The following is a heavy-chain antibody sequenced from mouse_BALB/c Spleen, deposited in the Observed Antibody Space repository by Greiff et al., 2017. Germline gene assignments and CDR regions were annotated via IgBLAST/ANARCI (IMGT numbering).Heavy chain of an antibody. CDR3: ARGALLLRYFDY. V-gene: IGHV5-17*02. D-gene: IGHD1-1*01. CDR1: GFTFSSFG. CDR2: ISSGSSTI. J-gene: IGHJ2*01. Sequence: DVQLQESGGGLVQPGGSRKLSCAASGFTFSSFGMHWVRQAPEKGLEWVAYISSGSSTIYYADTVKGRFTISRDNPKNTLFLQMTSLRSEDTAMYYCARGALLLRYFDYWGQGTTLTVSS.